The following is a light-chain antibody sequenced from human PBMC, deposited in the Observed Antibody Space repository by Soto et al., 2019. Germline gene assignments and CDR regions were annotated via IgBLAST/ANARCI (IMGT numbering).Light chain of an antibody. CDR2: DAS. J-gene: IGKJ5*01. CDR1: QDISNY. CDR3: QQYDSLPIT. V-gene: IGKV1-33*01. Sequence: DIQMTQSPSSLSASVGDRVTFTCQASQDISNYLSWYQHKVGKAPKLLVYDASDLESGVPGRFSASGSGTHFSLPISVLQPDDISTYDCQQYDSLPITFGKGTRL.